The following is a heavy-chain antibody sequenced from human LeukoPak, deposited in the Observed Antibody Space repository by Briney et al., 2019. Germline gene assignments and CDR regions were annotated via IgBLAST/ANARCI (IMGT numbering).Heavy chain of an antibody. CDR3: ARDTVGYCSSTSCPYGMDV. CDR1: GYTFTSYY. D-gene: IGHD2-2*01. J-gene: IGHJ6*04. Sequence: ASVKVPCKASGYTFTSYYMHWVRQAPGQGLEWMGIINPSGGSTSYAQKFQGRVTMTRDTSTSTVYMELSSLRSEDTAVYYCARDTVGYCSSTSCPYGMDVWGKGTTVTVSS. V-gene: IGHV1-46*01. CDR2: INPSGGST.